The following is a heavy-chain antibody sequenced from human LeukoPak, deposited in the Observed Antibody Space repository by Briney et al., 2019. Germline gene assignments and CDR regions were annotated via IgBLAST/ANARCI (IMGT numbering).Heavy chain of an antibody. CDR1: GGSFSGYY. CDR3: ARGAGFRIIITFGGVIETEYFDY. V-gene: IGHV4-34*01. D-gene: IGHD3-16*02. J-gene: IGHJ4*02. CDR2: INHSGST. Sequence: SETLSLTCAVYGGSFSGYYWSWIRRPPGKGLEWIGEINHSGSTNYNPSLKSRVTISVDTSKNQFSLKLSSVTAADTAVYYCARGAGFRIIITFGGVIETEYFDYWGQGTLVTVSS.